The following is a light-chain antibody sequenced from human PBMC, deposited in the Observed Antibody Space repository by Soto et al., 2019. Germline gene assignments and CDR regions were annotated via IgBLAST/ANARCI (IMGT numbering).Light chain of an antibody. Sequence: EIVLTQSPGTLSLSPGERGTLSCRASQSVDTRYFGWYQQKPGQAPRLLIYAAPRRATGTPDRFSGSGSGSDFTLTISRLEPEDVAVYYCQQSLKSPWTFGQGTKVDIK. CDR3: QQSLKSPWT. J-gene: IGKJ1*01. V-gene: IGKV3-20*01. CDR1: QSVDTRY. CDR2: AAP.